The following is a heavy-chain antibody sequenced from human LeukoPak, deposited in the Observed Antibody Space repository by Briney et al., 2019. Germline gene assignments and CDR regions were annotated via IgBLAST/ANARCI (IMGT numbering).Heavy chain of an antibody. Sequence: PGESLRLSCAASVCTFSSYAMSWVRQAPGKGLEWVSAISGSGGSTYYADSVKGRFTISRDNSKNTQYLQMNSLRAEDTAVYYCAKVYSVWGSPFDYWGQGTLVTVSS. V-gene: IGHV3-23*01. CDR1: VCTFSSYA. CDR3: AKVYSVWGSPFDY. D-gene: IGHD3-16*01. J-gene: IGHJ4*02. CDR2: ISGSGGST.